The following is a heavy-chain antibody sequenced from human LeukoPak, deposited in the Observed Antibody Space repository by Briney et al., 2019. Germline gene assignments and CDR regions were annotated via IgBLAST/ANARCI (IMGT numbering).Heavy chain of an antibody. CDR3: AKSFGCSGGSCYSDAFDI. Sequence: GGSLRLSCAAPGFTFSSYAMSWVRQAPGKGLEWVSAISGSGGSTYYADSVKGRFTISRDNSKNTLYLQMNSLRAEDTAVYYCAKSFGCSGGSCYSDAFDIWGQGTMVTVSS. J-gene: IGHJ3*02. CDR2: ISGSGGST. D-gene: IGHD2-15*01. V-gene: IGHV3-23*01. CDR1: GFTFSSYA.